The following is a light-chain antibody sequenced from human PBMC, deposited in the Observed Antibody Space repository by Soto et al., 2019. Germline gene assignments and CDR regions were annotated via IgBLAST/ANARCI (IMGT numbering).Light chain of an antibody. CDR3: QQANSFPWT. CDR2: AAS. Sequence: QYPSSVSASVGDRVTITCRASQDISGWLAWFQQKPGKAPNLLIYAASILQSGVPSRFSGSGSGTDFTLTITYLQPEDFATYYCQQANSFPWTFGQGTKVDIK. V-gene: IGKV1D-12*01. J-gene: IGKJ1*01. CDR1: QDISGW.